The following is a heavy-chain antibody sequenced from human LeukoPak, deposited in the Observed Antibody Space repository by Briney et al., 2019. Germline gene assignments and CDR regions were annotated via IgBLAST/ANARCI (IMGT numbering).Heavy chain of an antibody. V-gene: IGHV3-30*18. CDR2: ISYDGSIK. D-gene: IGHD1-26*01. CDR3: AKVPSGDFDY. J-gene: IGHJ4*02. CDR1: GFTFSSYG. Sequence: GGSLRLSCAASGFTFSSYGMHWVRQAPGKGLEWVAVISYDGSIKYYADSVKGRFTISRDNSKNTLYLQMNSLRAEDTAVYYCAKVPSGDFDYWGQGTLVTVSS.